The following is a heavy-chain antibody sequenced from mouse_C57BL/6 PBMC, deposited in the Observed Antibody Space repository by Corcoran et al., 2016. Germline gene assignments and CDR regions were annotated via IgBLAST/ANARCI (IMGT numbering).Heavy chain of an antibody. D-gene: IGHD2-4*01. CDR1: GYTFTDYY. J-gene: IGHJ1*03. CDR2: INPNNGGT. CDR3: ARYYDYDQYFDV. Sequence: EVQLQQSGPELVKPGASVKISCKASGYTFTDYYMNWVKQSHGKSLEWIGDINPNNGGTSYNQKFKGKATLTVDKSSSTAYMELRSLTSEDSAVYYCARYYDYDQYFDVWGTGTTVTVSS. V-gene: IGHV1-26*01.